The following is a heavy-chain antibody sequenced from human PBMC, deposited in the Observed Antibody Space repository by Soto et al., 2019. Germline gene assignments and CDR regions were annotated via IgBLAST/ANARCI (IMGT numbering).Heavy chain of an antibody. CDR2: INHSGST. D-gene: IGHD6-19*01. J-gene: IGHJ6*02. CDR3: ARGYSSGWEGGMDV. Sequence: QVQLQQWGAGLLKPSETLSLTRAVYGGSFSGYYWSWLRQPPGKGLEWIGEINHSGSTNYNPSLKSRVTISVDTSKNQFSLKLSSATAADTAVYYCARGYSSGWEGGMDVWGQGTTVTVSS. CDR1: GGSFSGYY. V-gene: IGHV4-34*01.